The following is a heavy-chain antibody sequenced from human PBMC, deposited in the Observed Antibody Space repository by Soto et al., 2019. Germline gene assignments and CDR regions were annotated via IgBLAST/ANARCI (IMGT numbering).Heavy chain of an antibody. V-gene: IGHV4-59*01. CDR1: GSSISSYY. CDR2: VYYTGST. CDR3: ARTRMIESWIDY. Sequence: PSETLSLTCNVSGSSISSYYWSWIRKPPGKGLEWIGYVYYTGSTLYNPSLKSRVSISVDMSKKELSLRLSSVTAADTAVYYCARTRMIESWIDYWGQGTPVTVPQ. J-gene: IGHJ4*02. D-gene: IGHD3-16*01.